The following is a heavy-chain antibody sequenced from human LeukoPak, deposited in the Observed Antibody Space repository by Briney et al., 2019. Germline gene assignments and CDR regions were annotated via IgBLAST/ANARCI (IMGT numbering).Heavy chain of an antibody. J-gene: IGHJ4*02. CDR2: INTSGST. V-gene: IGHV4-4*07. CDR1: GGSISSYY. D-gene: IGHD3-10*01. Sequence: TSETLSLTCNVSGGSISSYYWSWIRQPAGKGLEWIGRINTSGSTTYNPSLKSRVTMSVDTSKNQFSLKLSSVTAADTAVYYCARDMHYYGSGIDYWGQGTLVTVSS. CDR3: ARDMHYYGSGIDY.